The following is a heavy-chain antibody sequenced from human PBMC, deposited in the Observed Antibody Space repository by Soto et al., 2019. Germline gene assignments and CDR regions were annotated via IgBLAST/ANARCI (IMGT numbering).Heavy chain of an antibody. J-gene: IGHJ3*02. Sequence: PSLKVPSKVPEAPSGSYPTSWWRKAPGQVLEWMGGIIPIFGTANYAQKFQGRVTITADESTSTAYMELSSLRSEDTAVYYCARYGGYSGYGAFDIWGQGTMVTVSS. CDR2: IIPIFGTA. CDR3: ARYGGYSGYGAFDI. D-gene: IGHD5-12*01. V-gene: IGHV1-69*13. CDR1: EAPSGSYP.